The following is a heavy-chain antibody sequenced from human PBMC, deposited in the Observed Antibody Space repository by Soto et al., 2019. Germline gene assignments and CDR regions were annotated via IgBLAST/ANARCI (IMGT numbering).Heavy chain of an antibody. V-gene: IGHV4-30-2*01. CDR3: ARGNDYGGVPFGS. D-gene: IGHD4-17*01. CDR1: GGSITAGDFS. Sequence: PSETLSLTCAVSGGSITAGDFSWNWIRQPPGKGLEWIGYIYLIGSTYYNSSLKSRVTISVDRSKNQFSLELTSVTAADTAVYYCARGNDYGGVPFGSWGQGILVTVSS. CDR2: IYLIGST. J-gene: IGHJ4*02.